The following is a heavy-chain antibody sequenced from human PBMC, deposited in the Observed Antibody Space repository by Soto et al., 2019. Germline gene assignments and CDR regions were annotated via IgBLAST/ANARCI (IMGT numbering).Heavy chain of an antibody. CDR1: GGSISGEGYY. D-gene: IGHD6-13*01. CDR2: IHYSGST. V-gene: IGHV4-31*03. CDR3: ARAWTATAGWANWFDR. J-gene: IGHJ5*02. Sequence: QVQLQESGPGLVEPSQTLSLTCTVSGGSISGEGYYWSWIRQYSGRGLEWIGYIHYSGSTYSNPSLQSRVTLSVATCKTQFFPKLTSVTAADTAVYYCARAWTATAGWANWFDRWGQGTLVTVSS.